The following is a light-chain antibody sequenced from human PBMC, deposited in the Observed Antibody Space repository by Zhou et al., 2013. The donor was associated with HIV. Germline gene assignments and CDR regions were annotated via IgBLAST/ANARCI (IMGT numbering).Light chain of an antibody. J-gene: IGKJ1*01. V-gene: IGKV1-39*01. CDR1: QSISSY. Sequence: DIQMTQSPSSLSASVGDRVTITCRTSQSISSYLHWYQQKPGKAPKLLIYAASSLQSGVPSRFSGSGSGTDFTLTINSLQPEDFATYYCQQSYSTPWTFGQGTKVEIK. CDR3: QQSYSTPWT. CDR2: AAS.